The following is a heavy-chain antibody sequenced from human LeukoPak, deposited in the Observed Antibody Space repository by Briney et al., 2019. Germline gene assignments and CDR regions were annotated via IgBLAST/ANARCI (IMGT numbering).Heavy chain of an antibody. Sequence: GGSPRLSCAASGFTFSSYGMHWVRQAPGKGLEWVAFIRYDGSNKYYADSVKGRFTISRDNSKNTLYLQMNSLRAEDTAVYYCAKDHGSGSYYLFDYWGQGTLVTVSS. J-gene: IGHJ4*02. CDR3: AKDHGSGSYYLFDY. CDR2: IRYDGSNK. CDR1: GFTFSSYG. V-gene: IGHV3-30*02. D-gene: IGHD3-10*01.